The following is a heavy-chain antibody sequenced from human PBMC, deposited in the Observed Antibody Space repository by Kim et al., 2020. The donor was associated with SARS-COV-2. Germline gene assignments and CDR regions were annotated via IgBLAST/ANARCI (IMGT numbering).Heavy chain of an antibody. D-gene: IGHD6-13*01. CDR3: AKSRGHYFDS. CDR2: YN. V-gene: IGHV6-1*01. Sequence: YNDYAVSVKGRISINPDTSKNQFSLQLNSVTPEDTAVYYCAKSRGHYFDSWGQGTLVTVSS. J-gene: IGHJ4*02.